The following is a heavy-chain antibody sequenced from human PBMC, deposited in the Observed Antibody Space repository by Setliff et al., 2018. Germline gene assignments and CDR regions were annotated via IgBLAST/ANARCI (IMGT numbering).Heavy chain of an antibody. J-gene: IGHJ3*01. CDR1: GGTFSNYG. V-gene: IGHV1-69*05. CDR3: ARDWFCSGGDCSDVFDF. D-gene: IGHD2-21*02. Sequence: SVKVSCKASGGTFSNYGVSWVRQAPGQGLEWMGGTIPIFGTTDYAQKFQGRVTIITDDSTGTAYMELRSLTFDDTAVYYCARDWFCSGGDCSDVFDFWGQGTMVTVSS. CDR2: TIPIFGTT.